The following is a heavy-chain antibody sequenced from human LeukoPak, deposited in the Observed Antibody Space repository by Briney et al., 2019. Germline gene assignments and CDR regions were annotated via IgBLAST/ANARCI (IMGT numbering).Heavy chain of an antibody. Sequence: AGGSLRLSCAASGFTFSSYAMHWVRQAPGKGLEWVAVISYDGSNKYYADSVKGRFTISRDNSKNTLYLQMSSLRAEDAAVYYCARLTSSKADGMDVWGQGTTVTVSS. D-gene: IGHD1-14*01. CDR2: ISYDGSNK. CDR3: ARLTSSKADGMDV. CDR1: GFTFSSYA. J-gene: IGHJ6*02. V-gene: IGHV3-30-3*01.